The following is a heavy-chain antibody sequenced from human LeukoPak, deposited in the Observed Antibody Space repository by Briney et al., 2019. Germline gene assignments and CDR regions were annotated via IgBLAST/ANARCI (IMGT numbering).Heavy chain of an antibody. V-gene: IGHV1-18*01. CDR1: GYTFTSYG. J-gene: IGHJ4*02. Sequence: GASVKVSCKASGYTFTSYGISWVRQAPGQGLEWMGWISAYNGNTNYAQNLQGRVTMTTDTSTGTAYMELRSLRSDDTAVYFCARGGAATVVTPPFDYWGQGTLVTVSS. CDR2: ISAYNGNT. D-gene: IGHD4-23*01. CDR3: ARGGAATVVTPPFDY.